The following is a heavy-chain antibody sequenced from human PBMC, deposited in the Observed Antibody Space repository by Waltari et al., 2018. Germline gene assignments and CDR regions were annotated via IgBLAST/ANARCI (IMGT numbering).Heavy chain of an antibody. D-gene: IGHD3-22*01. Sequence: QVQLVQSGAEVKKPGSSVKVSCKASGGTFSSYAISWVRHAPGQGLEWMGGIIPIFGTANYAQKFQGRVTITTDESTSTAYMELSSLRSEDTAVYYCARRVPYYDSSGYHAFDIWGQGTMVTVSS. CDR3: ARRVPYYDSSGYHAFDI. CDR1: GGTFSSYA. V-gene: IGHV1-69*05. J-gene: IGHJ3*02. CDR2: IIPIFGTA.